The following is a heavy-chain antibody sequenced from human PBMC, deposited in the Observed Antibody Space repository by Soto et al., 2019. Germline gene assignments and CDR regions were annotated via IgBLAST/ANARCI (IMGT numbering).Heavy chain of an antibody. CDR3: AKDQMSYYDNSGLPEYF. CDR1: GFTFSSYA. CDR2: ITYSGGST. J-gene: IGHJ4*02. V-gene: IGHV3-23*01. Sequence: GGSLRLSCAASGFTFSSYAMSWVRQAPGKGLEWVSTITYSGGSTYYADSVKGRFRISRDNSKNTLYLQMNSLRAEDTALYYCAKDQMSYYDNSGLPEYFWGQGTLVTVSS. D-gene: IGHD3-22*01.